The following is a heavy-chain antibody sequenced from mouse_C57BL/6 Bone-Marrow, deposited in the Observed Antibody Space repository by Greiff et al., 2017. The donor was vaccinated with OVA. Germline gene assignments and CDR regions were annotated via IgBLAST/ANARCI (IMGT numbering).Heavy chain of an antibody. V-gene: IGHV1-55*01. CDR3: ARRYYGSSWYFDV. CDR1: GYTFTSYW. J-gene: IGHJ1*03. Sequence: QVQLQQPGAELVKPGASVKMSCKASGYTFTSYWITWVKQTPGQGLEWLGDIYPGSGSTNYNEKFKSKATLTVDTSSSTAYMQLSSLTSEDSAVYYCARRYYGSSWYFDVWGTGTTVTVSS. D-gene: IGHD1-1*01. CDR2: IYPGSGST.